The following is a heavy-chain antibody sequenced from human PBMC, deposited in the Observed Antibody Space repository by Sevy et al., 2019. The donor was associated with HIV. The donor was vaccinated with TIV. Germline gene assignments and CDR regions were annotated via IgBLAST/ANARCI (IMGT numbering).Heavy chain of an antibody. D-gene: IGHD3-22*01. CDR1: GFTFSSYS. CDR3: ARNYDSSGYLMAWFDP. J-gene: IGHJ5*02. CDR2: ISSSSSYI. Sequence: GGSLRLSCAASGFTFSSYSMNWVRQAPGKGLEWLSSISSSSSYIYYADSVKGRFTISRDNAKNSLYLQMNSLRAEDTAVYHCARNYDSSGYLMAWFDPWGQGTLVTVSS. V-gene: IGHV3-21*01.